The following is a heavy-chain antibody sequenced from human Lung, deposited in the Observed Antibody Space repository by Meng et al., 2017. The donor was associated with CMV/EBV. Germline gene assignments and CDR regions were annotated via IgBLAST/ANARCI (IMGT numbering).Heavy chain of an antibody. CDR2: IDSDGSST. D-gene: IGHD3-16*01. CDR3: TRDGDYYDATLH. V-gene: IGHV3-74*01. CDR1: GFTFSSYW. J-gene: IGHJ4*02. Sequence: GESMSLXCAVSGFTFSSYWMHCVRQAPGKGLEWVSRIDSDGSSTTYAESVKGRFTISRDNAKNTMFLQMISLRAEDTAVYYCTRDGDYYDATLHWGQGSLVTVS.